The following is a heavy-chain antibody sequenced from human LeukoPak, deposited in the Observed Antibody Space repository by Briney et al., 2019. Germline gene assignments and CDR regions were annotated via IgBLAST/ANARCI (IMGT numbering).Heavy chain of an antibody. V-gene: IGHV6-1*01. CDR2: TYYRSKWHN. D-gene: IGHD6-13*01. CDR3: VRVIATTGYFDY. CDR1: GDSVSSNSDT. Sequence: SQTLSLTCAISGDSVSSNSDTWNWIRQSPSRGLEWLGRTYYRSKWHNDYAVSVKSRITFTPDTSKNQFSLQLNSVITEDTAVYYCVRVIATTGYFDYWGQGTLVTVSS. J-gene: IGHJ4*02.